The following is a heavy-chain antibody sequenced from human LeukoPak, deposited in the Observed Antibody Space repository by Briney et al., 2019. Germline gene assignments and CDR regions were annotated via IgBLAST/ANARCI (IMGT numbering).Heavy chain of an antibody. D-gene: IGHD3-10*01. V-gene: IGHV4-39*01. CDR1: GGSISSSSYY. Sequence: SETLSLTCTVSGGSISSSSYYWGWIHQPPGKGLEWIGSIYYSGSTYYNPSLKSRVTISVDTSKNQFSLKLSSVTAADTAVYYCARRGGSGKRAFDIWGQGTMVTVSP. CDR2: IYYSGST. CDR3: ARRGGSGKRAFDI. J-gene: IGHJ3*02.